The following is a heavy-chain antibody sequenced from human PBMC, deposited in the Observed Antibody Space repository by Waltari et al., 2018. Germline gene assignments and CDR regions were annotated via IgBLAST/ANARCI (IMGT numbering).Heavy chain of an antibody. D-gene: IGHD6-19*01. CDR1: GYSISSGYY. CDR2: IYYSGST. V-gene: IGHV4-38-2*01. CDR3: ARSAVAARGGAFDI. Sequence: QVQLQESGPGLVKPSETLSLTCAVSGYSISSGYYWGWIRQPPGKGLEWIGSIYYSGSTYYNPSLKSRVTISVDTSKNQFSLKLSSVTAADTAVYYCARSAVAARGGAFDIWGQGTMVTVSS. J-gene: IGHJ3*02.